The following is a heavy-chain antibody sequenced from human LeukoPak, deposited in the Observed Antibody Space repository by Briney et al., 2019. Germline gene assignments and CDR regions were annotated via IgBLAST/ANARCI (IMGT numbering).Heavy chain of an antibody. CDR3: ARENGYNNFDY. CDR2: IIPILGIA. D-gene: IGHD5-24*01. CDR1: GGTFSSYA. V-gene: IGHV1-69*04. J-gene: IGHJ4*02. Sequence: GASVKVSCKASGGTFSSYAISWVRLVPGQGLEWMGRIIPILGIANYAQKFQGRVTITADKSTSTAYMELSSMRSEDTAVYYCARENGYNNFDYWGQGTLVTVSS.